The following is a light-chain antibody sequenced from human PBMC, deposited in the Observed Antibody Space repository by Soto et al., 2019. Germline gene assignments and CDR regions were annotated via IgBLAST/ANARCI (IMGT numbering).Light chain of an antibody. Sequence: QSALTQPRSVSGSPGQSVTISCTGTSSDVGAYNYVSWYQQHPGKAPKLIINDVSERPSGVPDRFSGSKSGNTASLTISGLQAEDEAYYYCCSYAGSHSWVFGGGTKLTVL. J-gene: IGLJ3*02. CDR1: SSDVGAYNY. CDR2: DVS. V-gene: IGLV2-11*01. CDR3: CSYAGSHSWV.